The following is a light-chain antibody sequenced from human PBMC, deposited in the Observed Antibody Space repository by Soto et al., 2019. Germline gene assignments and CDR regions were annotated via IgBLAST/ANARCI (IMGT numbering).Light chain of an antibody. J-gene: IGKJ1*01. Sequence: EIVMTQSPATLSVSPGERATLSCRASQSVGTNLAWYQQRPGQAPRLLLYGASTRATGFPARFSGSGSGTEFTLTISSLQSADFAVYYCQQYNNWPRTFGQGTKVEIK. CDR1: QSVGTN. CDR3: QQYNNWPRT. CDR2: GAS. V-gene: IGKV3-15*01.